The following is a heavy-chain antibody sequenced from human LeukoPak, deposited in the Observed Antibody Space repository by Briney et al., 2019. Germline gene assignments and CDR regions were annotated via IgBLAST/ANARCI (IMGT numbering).Heavy chain of an antibody. V-gene: IGHV4-39*07. Sequence: KPSETLSLTCTVSGGSISSTRYYWGWIRQPPGKGLEWIGSIYYSGNTNYNPSLKSRVTISVDTSKNQFSLKLSSVTAADTAVYYCARRRKIDYPTKFDYWGQGTLVTVSS. J-gene: IGHJ4*02. D-gene: IGHD4-11*01. CDR2: IYYSGNT. CDR1: GGSISSTRYY. CDR3: ARRRKIDYPTKFDY.